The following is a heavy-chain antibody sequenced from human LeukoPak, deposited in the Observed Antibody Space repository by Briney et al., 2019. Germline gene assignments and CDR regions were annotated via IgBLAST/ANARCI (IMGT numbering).Heavy chain of an antibody. V-gene: IGHV4-4*07. D-gene: IGHD3-22*01. CDR1: GGSISSYY. J-gene: IGHJ4*02. CDR3: ARDRYYYDSSARYFDY. Sequence: PSETLSLTCTVSGGSISSYYWSWIRQPAGKGLEWIGRMHTSGSTNYSPSLKSRVTTSGDTSKNQFSLKLSSVTAADTAVYYCARDRYYYDSSARYFDYWGQGTLVTVSS. CDR2: MHTSGST.